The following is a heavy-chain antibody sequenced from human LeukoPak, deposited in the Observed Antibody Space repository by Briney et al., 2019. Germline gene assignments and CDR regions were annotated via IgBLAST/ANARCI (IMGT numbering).Heavy chain of an antibody. J-gene: IGHJ4*02. D-gene: IGHD3-3*01. CDR3: ARFWSAFDY. CDR2: IYDTGNT. Sequence: SETLSRTCTVSGGSISGYKWTWIRQSPGTGPEWIGYIYDTGNTNYNPSLKSRVTISIDTSKNQFSLKLTSVTAADTAVYYCARFWSAFDYWGQGALVTVSS. CDR1: GGSISGYK. V-gene: IGHV4-59*01.